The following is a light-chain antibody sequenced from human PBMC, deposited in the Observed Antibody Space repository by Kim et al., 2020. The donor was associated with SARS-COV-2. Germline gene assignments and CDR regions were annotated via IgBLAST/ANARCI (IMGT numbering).Light chain of an antibody. CDR2: TDD. CDR1: SSNIGTNT. V-gene: IGLV1-44*01. Sequence: QRVTISCSRTSSNIGTNTVHWYQQLPGTAPKVLIYTDDQRPSGVPDRFSGSRSGTSASLAISGLQSEDEADYYCAAWDDSLNGLWVFGGGTQLTVL. CDR3: AAWDDSLNGLWV. J-gene: IGLJ3*02.